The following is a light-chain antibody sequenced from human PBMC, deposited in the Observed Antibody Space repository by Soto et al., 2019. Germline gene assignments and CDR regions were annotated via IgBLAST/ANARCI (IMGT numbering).Light chain of an antibody. V-gene: IGLV1-44*01. J-gene: IGLJ3*02. Sequence: QSVLTQPPSASGTPGLRVTISCSGSISNIGRNNVCWFQQLPGTAPKLLIYENSQRPSGVPDRFSASKSGTSASLAISGLPSEDEADYYCASWDHSLDCWVLGEGTKVTVL. CDR2: ENS. CDR3: ASWDHSLDCWV. CDR1: ISNIGRNN.